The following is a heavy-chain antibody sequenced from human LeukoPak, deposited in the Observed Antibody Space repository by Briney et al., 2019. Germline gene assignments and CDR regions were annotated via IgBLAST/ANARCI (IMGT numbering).Heavy chain of an antibody. CDR2: IKSKTVGGTT. V-gene: IGHV3-15*01. CDR1: GFTFSNAW. J-gene: IGHJ4*02. D-gene: IGHD3-3*01. CDR3: TTEAYYDFWSGYYMAFDY. Sequence: GGSLRLSCAASGFTFSNAWMSWVRQAPGKGLEWVGRIKSKTVGGTTDYAAPVKGRFTISRDDSKNTLYLQMNSLKTEDTAVYYCTTEAYYDFWSGYYMAFDYWGQGTLVTVSS.